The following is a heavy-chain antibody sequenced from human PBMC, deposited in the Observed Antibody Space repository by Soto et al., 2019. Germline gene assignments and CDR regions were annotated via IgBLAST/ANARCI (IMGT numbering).Heavy chain of an antibody. CDR1: NGSISTYY. V-gene: IGHV4-59*01. J-gene: IGHJ5*02. Sequence: SETLSLTCSVSNGSISTYYWTWVRQPPGKGLEWIGYVYYSGSTNYNPSLKSRVAMSIDTSKNQFSLELKSVTPADTATYYCVRDYLLTGFDTWGQGTLVTVS. CDR2: VYYSGST. D-gene: IGHD3-9*01. CDR3: VRDYLLTGFDT.